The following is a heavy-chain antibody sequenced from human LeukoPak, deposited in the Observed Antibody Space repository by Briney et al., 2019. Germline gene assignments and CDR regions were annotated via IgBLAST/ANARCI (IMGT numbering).Heavy chain of an antibody. CDR2: VSYDGSNK. J-gene: IGHJ6*02. Sequence: GGSLRLSCVASGFTFSDYAVHWVRQAPGRGLECVAVVSYDGSNKNHADSVKGRFTISRDNAKNSLYLQMNSLRAEDTAVYYCARGLIAAAGTRYYYYYGMDVWGQGTTVTVSS. CDR1: GFTFSDYA. V-gene: IGHV3-30-3*01. CDR3: ARGLIAAAGTRYYYYYGMDV. D-gene: IGHD6-13*01.